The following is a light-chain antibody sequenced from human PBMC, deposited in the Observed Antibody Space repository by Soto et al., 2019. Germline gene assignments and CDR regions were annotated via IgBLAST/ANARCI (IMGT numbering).Light chain of an antibody. CDR1: QSISSW. CDR2: KAS. CDR3: QQYNSYSFWT. J-gene: IGKJ1*01. V-gene: IGKV1-5*03. Sequence: DIQMTQSPSTLSASVGDRVTITCRASQSISSWLAWYQQKPGKAPKLLIYKASSLESGVPSRFSGSGSVTEFTLTISSLQPDDFATYYCQQYNSYSFWTFGQGTKVEIK.